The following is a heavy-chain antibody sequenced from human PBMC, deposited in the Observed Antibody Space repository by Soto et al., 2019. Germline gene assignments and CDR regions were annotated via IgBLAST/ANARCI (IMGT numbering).Heavy chain of an antibody. V-gene: IGHV3-33*01. J-gene: IGHJ4*02. CDR2: IWYDGSNK. Sequence: QVQLVESGGGVVQPGRSLRLSCAASGFTFSSYGMHWVRQAPGKGLEWVAVIWYDGSNKYYADSVKGRFTISRDNSKNTLYLQMNSLGAEDTAVYYCARDRGGYDSGYFDYWGQGTLVTVSS. CDR3: ARDRGGYDSGYFDY. CDR1: GFTFSSYG. D-gene: IGHD5-12*01.